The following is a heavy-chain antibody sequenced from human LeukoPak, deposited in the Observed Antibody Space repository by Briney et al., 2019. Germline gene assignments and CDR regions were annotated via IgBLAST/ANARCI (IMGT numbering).Heavy chain of an antibody. D-gene: IGHD3-16*02. J-gene: IGHJ5*02. CDR1: GYTVSGYY. CDR3: ATSFYRQTDA. V-gene: IGHV1-2*02. Sequence: ASVKVSSKASGYTVSGYYVHWVRQAPGQGLEWMGWINPNTGGTNYAQKFQGRVVMTMDTAISTAYLALTGLTYDDTAIYYCATSFYRQTDAWGQGSLVTVSS. CDR2: INPNTGGT.